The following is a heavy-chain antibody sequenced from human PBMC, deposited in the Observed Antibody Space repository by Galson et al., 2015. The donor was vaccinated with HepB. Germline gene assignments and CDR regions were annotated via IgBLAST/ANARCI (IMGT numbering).Heavy chain of an antibody. V-gene: IGHV3-30*02. CDR1: GFTFSSFG. J-gene: IGHJ6*02. CDR3: AKDYGVGATIRGLSYYHPMDV. Sequence: SLRLSCAASGFTFSSFGIHWVRQAPGRGLEWVAFIQYDGTNEYYGDSVKGRFTISRDNSKSTLYLQMNSLRAEDTAVYHCAKDYGVGATIRGLSYYHPMDVWGQGTTVTVSS. CDR2: IQYDGTNE. D-gene: IGHD1-26*01.